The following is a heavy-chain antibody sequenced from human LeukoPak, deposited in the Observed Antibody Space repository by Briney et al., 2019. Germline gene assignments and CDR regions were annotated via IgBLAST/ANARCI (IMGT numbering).Heavy chain of an antibody. J-gene: IGHJ3*02. V-gene: IGHV3-74*01. CDR1: GFILSSYW. CDR3: VRDRIKNGYDAFDI. CDR2: INGDGANT. D-gene: IGHD5-18*01. Sequence: GQSLRLSYAVCGFILSSYWMYWVRQDREKGLVWVSRINGDGANTAYADSVQGRFTISRDNAKNTLYLQMSSLRAEDTALYYCVRDRIKNGYDAFDIWGQGTMVTVSS.